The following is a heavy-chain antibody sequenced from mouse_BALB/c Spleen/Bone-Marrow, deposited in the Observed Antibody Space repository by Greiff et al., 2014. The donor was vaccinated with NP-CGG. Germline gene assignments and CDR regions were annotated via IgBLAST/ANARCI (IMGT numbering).Heavy chain of an antibody. Sequence: VQLQQPGAELVKPGASVKLSCTASGFNIKDTYMHWVKQRPEQGLEWIGRIDPANGNTKYDPKFQGKATITADTSSNTACLQLSSLTSEDTAVYYCASYRYAWYFDVWGAGTTVTVSS. CDR1: GFNIKDTY. CDR3: ASYRYAWYFDV. J-gene: IGHJ1*01. D-gene: IGHD2-14*01. CDR2: IDPANGNT. V-gene: IGHV14-3*02.